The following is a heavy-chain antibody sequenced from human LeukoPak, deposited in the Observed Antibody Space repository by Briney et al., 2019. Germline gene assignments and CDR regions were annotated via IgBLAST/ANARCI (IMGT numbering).Heavy chain of an antibody. CDR3: ARTAKMYYDFWSGYYFDY. CDR2: IYPGDSDT. V-gene: IGHV5-51*01. D-gene: IGHD3-3*01. CDR1: GYSFTSYW. J-gene: IGHJ4*02. Sequence: GESLKISCKGSGYSFTSYWIGWVRQMPGKGLEWMGIIYPGDSDTRYSPSFQGQVTISADKSISTAYLQWSSLKASDTAMYYCARTAKMYYDFWSGYYFDYWGQGTLVPVSS.